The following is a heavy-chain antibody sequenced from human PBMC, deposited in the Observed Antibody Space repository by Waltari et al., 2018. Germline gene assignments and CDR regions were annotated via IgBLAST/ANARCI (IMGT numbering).Heavy chain of an antibody. CDR3: AHRPVPGIAARRLVMNWFDP. Sequence: QITLKESGPTLVKPTQTLTLTCTFSGFSLSTSGVGVGWIRQPPGKALEWLALIYWNDDKRYSPSLKSRLTITKDTSKNQVVLTMTNMDPVDTATYYCAHRPVPGIAARRLVMNWFDPWGQGTLVTVSS. D-gene: IGHD6-6*01. V-gene: IGHV2-5*01. J-gene: IGHJ5*02. CDR2: IYWNDDK. CDR1: GFSLSTSGVG.